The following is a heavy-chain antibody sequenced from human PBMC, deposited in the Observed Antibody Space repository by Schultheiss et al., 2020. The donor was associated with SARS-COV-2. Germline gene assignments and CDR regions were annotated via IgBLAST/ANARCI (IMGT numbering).Heavy chain of an antibody. J-gene: IGHJ6*02. CDR3: VGDIYYYNGMGV. Sequence: GGSLRLSCAASGFTFSSYGMHWVRQATGKGLEWVSAIGTAGDPYYPGSVKGRCTISRDNAKNTLYMQMNSLRAEDTAVYYCVGDIYYYNGMGVWGQGTTVTVSS. CDR1: GFTFSSYG. CDR2: IGTAGDP. V-gene: IGHV3-13*05.